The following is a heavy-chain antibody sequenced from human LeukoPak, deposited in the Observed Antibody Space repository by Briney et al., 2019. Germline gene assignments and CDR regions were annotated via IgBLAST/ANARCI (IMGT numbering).Heavy chain of an antibody. J-gene: IGHJ4*02. V-gene: IGHV1-69*04. Sequence: ASVKVSCKASGGTFSSYAISWVRQAPGQGLEWMGRIIPILGIANYAQKFQGRVTITADKSTSTAYLELSSLRSEDTAVYYCARDRGGGFLGYWGQGTLVTVSS. CDR3: ARDRGGGFLGY. CDR2: IIPILGIA. D-gene: IGHD3-16*01. CDR1: GGTFSSYA.